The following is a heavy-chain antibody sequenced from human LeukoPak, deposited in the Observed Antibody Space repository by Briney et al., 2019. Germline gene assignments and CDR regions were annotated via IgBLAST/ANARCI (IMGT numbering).Heavy chain of an antibody. V-gene: IGHV3-21*01. Sequence: GGSLGLSCAASGFTFSSYSMNWVRQAPGKELEWVSSISSSSSYIYYADSVKGQFTISRDIAKNSLYLQMNSLRAEDTAVYYCARDSSSSLTYWGQGTLVTVSS. CDR3: ARDSSSSLTY. D-gene: IGHD6-6*01. CDR2: ISSSSSYI. J-gene: IGHJ4*02. CDR1: GFTFSSYS.